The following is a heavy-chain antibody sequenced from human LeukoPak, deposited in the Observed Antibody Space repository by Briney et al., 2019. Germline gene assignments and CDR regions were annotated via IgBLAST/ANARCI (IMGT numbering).Heavy chain of an antibody. D-gene: IGHD6-19*01. CDR2: IWYDGSKK. J-gene: IGHJ1*01. Sequence: GGSLRLSCAASGFTFSRYGMHWVRQAPGKGLEWVTVIWYDGSKKNCADSVKGRFTISRDNSKNTLNLQMTSLRAEDTAVYYCARVSEDYSSGWYEEYFQYWGQGTLVIVSS. V-gene: IGHV3-33*01. CDR1: GFTFSRYG. CDR3: ARVSEDYSSGWYEEYFQY.